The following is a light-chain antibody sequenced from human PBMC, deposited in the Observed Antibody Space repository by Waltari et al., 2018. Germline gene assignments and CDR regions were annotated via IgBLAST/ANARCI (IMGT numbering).Light chain of an antibody. V-gene: IGKV3-20*01. CDR2: DAS. Sequence: EIVFTQSPGTLSLSPGERATLSCRASQSVGRSLTWYEQRHGQAPRLLIDDASTRATGIPDRLSGGGSGTDFSLTISRLEPEDFAVYYCQMYVRLPATFGQGTKVEI. J-gene: IGKJ1*01. CDR3: QMYVRLPAT. CDR1: QSVGRS.